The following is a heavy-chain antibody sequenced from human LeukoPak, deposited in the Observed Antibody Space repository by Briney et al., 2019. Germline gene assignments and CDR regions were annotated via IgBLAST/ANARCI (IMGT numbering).Heavy chain of an antibody. CDR2: IYPDDSDT. CDR1: GYSFTNYW. J-gene: IGHJ4*02. V-gene: IGHV5-51*01. D-gene: IGHD6-19*01. Sequence: GESLKISCKGSGYSFTNYWIGWVRQMPGKGLEWMGTIYPDDSDTRYSPSFQGQVTISDEKSISTAHLQWSSLKASDTAIYYCARRVERGSGYDYWGQGTLVTVSS. CDR3: ARRVERGSGYDY.